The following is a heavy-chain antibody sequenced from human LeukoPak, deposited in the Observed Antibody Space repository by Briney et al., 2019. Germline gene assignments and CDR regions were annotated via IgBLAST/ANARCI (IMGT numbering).Heavy chain of an antibody. Sequence: GGSPRLSCPASGFTFSDYSMSWVRQAPGKGLEWVSSISSSSDYIYYADSVKGRFTISRDNARNSLYLQMNSLRAEDTAVYYCARSRSVSNYKGMDVWSQGTTVTVSS. V-gene: IGHV3-21*01. CDR1: GFTFSDYS. CDR2: ISSSSDYI. J-gene: IGHJ6*02. D-gene: IGHD5/OR15-5a*01. CDR3: ARSRSVSNYKGMDV.